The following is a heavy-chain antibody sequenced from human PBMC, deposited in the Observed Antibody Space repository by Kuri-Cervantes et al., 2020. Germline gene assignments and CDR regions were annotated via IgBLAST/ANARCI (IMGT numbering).Heavy chain of an antibody. Sequence: GESLKISCKGSGYSFSSYWIGWVRQMPGKGLEWMGIIYPGDSDTRYSPSLQGQVTISVDKSISTAYLQWSSLKASDTAMYYCARSEGYPWDTNYYLFYFDSWGQGTLVTVSS. V-gene: IGHV5-51*01. CDR3: ARSEGYPWDTNYYLFYFDS. CDR2: IYPGDSDT. J-gene: IGHJ4*01. D-gene: IGHD2-8*01. CDR1: GYSFSSYW.